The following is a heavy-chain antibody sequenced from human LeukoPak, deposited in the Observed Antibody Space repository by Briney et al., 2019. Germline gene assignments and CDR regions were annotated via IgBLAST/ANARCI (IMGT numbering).Heavy chain of an antibody. D-gene: IGHD3-22*01. Sequence: PSQTLSLTCTVSGGSISSGDYYWSWIRQPPGKGLEWIGYIYYSGSTYYNPSLKSRVTISVDTSKNQFSLKLSSVTAADTAVYYCARVGAYYYDSSGYLDGMDVWGQGTTVTVSS. CDR2: IYYSGST. V-gene: IGHV4-30-4*01. CDR3: ARVGAYYYDSSGYLDGMDV. CDR1: GGSISSGDYY. J-gene: IGHJ6*02.